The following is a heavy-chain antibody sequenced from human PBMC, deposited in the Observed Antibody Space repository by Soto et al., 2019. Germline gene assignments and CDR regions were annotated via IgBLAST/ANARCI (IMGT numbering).Heavy chain of an antibody. D-gene: IGHD2-21*02. CDR1: GGSISSGDYY. CDR2: IYYSGSA. Sequence: QVQLQESGPGLVKPSQTLSLTCTVSGGSISSGDYYWNWIRQPPGKGLEWIGYIYYSGSAYYNPSIKSPVTISVATSKNQFSLKLTSVTAADTAVYYCARSPSGYCDYWGQGTLVTVSS. J-gene: IGHJ4*02. V-gene: IGHV4-30-4*01. CDR3: ARSPSGYCDY.